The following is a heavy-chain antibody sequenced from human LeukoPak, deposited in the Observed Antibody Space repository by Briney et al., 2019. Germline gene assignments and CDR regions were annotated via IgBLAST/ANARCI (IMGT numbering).Heavy chain of an antibody. CDR1: GFTFSSYR. V-gene: IGHV3-74*01. J-gene: IGHJ6*03. CDR2: INSDGSST. Sequence: GGSLRLSCAASGFTFSSYRMHWVRQAPRKGLVWVSRINSDGSSTSYADSVKGRFTISRDSAKNTLYLQMNSLRAEDTAVYYCARGTGYPYYYYYMDVWGKGTTVTVSS. CDR3: ARGTGYPYYYYYMDV. D-gene: IGHD1-1*01.